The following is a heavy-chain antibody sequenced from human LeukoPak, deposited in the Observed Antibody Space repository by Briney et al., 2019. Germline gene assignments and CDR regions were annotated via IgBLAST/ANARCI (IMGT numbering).Heavy chain of an antibody. V-gene: IGHV1-2*02. CDR3: SRGRADGYSGYDFGDY. Sequence: ASVKVSCKASGYTFTNYYIHWVRQAPGQGPEWMGWINPNSGGTDYAQKFQGRVTMARDASISTAYMELSSLTSDDTAVYYCSRGRADGYSGYDFGDYWGQGTPVTVSS. CDR1: GYTFTNYY. J-gene: IGHJ4*02. CDR2: INPNSGGT. D-gene: IGHD5-12*01.